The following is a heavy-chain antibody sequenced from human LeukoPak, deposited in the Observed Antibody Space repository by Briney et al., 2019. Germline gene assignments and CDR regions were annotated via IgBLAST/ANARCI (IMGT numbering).Heavy chain of an antibody. CDR3: ARETMAGHLDY. J-gene: IGHJ4*02. D-gene: IGHD6-19*01. V-gene: IGHV4-30-4*01. CDR1: GDSTSSGDHF. CDR2: IYYSGTT. Sequence: SETLSLTCTVSGDSTSSGDHFWSWIRQPPGGGLEWVGYIYYSGTTYYNPSLKSRVTISVDTSKNQFSLNLTSVTAQDTAVYYCARETMAGHLDYWGQGNLVTVSS.